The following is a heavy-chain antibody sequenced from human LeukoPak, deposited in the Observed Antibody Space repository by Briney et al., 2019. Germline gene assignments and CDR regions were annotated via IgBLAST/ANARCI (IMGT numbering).Heavy chain of an antibody. J-gene: IGHJ4*02. CDR1: GYTFTSYG. Sequence: ASVKVSCKASGYTFTSYGISWVRQAPGQGREWMGWISAYNGNTNYAQKLQGRVTMTTDTSTSTAYMELRSLRSDDTAVYYCARVPPDYIPSKYYFDYWGQGTLVTVSS. CDR2: ISAYNGNT. D-gene: IGHD4-11*01. V-gene: IGHV1-18*01. CDR3: ARVPPDYIPSKYYFDY.